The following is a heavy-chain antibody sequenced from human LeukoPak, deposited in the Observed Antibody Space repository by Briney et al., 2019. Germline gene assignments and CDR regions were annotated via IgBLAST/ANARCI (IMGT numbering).Heavy chain of an antibody. D-gene: IGHD6-13*01. Sequence: ASVKVSCKASGGTFSSYAISWVRQAPGQQGLEWMGGIIPIFGTAKYAQKFQGRVTITADESTNTAYMELSSLRSEDTAMYYCARDLGVYSSSWGVELGYWGQGTLVTVSS. CDR3: ARDLGVYSSSWGVELGY. CDR2: IIPIFGTA. V-gene: IGHV1-69*13. J-gene: IGHJ4*02. CDR1: GGTFSSYA.